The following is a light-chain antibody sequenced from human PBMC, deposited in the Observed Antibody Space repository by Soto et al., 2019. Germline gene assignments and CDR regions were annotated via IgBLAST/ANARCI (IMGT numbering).Light chain of an antibody. J-gene: IGKJ5*01. CDR3: QYHGSSPIS. CDR1: QSVSSSY. V-gene: IGKV3-20*01. Sequence: EIVLTQSPGTLSLSPGEIATLSCRASQSVSSSYLAWYQQKPGQAPRLLIFAASSRASGIPDRFSGSGSGTDFTLTISRLEPEDFALFYCQYHGSSPISFGQGTRLEIK. CDR2: AAS.